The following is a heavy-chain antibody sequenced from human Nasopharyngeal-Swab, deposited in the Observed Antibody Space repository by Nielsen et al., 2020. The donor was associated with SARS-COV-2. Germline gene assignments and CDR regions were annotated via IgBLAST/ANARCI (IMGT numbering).Heavy chain of an antibody. D-gene: IGHD3-10*01. Sequence: ASVKVSCKASGYTFTSYAMHWVRQAPGQRLEWMGWINAGNGNTKYSQKFQGRVTITRDTSASTAYMELSSLRSEDTAVYYCARDPVVLLWFGDGGWFDLWGQGTLVTV. CDR2: INAGNGNT. CDR3: ARDPVVLLWFGDGGWFDL. V-gene: IGHV1-3*01. J-gene: IGHJ5*02. CDR1: GYTFTSYA.